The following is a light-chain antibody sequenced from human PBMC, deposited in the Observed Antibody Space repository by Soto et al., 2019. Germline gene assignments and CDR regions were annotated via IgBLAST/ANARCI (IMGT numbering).Light chain of an antibody. Sequence: EIVMTQSPSTLSVSPGERATLSCRASQIVSGNLAWYQQKPGQAPRLLIYGVSTRATGIPARFSGSGSGTDFTLTISRLEPEDFAVYYCQQYGTSLPVTFGQGTRLEIK. CDR1: QIVSGN. V-gene: IGKV3-15*01. CDR3: QQYGTSLPVT. CDR2: GVS. J-gene: IGKJ5*01.